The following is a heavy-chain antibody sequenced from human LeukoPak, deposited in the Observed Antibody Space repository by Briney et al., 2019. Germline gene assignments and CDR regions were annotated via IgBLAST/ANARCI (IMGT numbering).Heavy chain of an antibody. D-gene: IGHD6-13*01. V-gene: IGHV1-18*01. CDR2: ISAYNGNT. CDR1: GHTFTSYG. J-gene: IGHJ3*02. Sequence: ASVKVSCKASGHTFTSYGISWVRQAPGQGLEWMGWISAYNGNTNYAQKLQGRVTMTTDTSTSTAYMEPRSLRSDDTAVYYCARDSEAAADNDAFDIWGQGAMVTVTS. CDR3: ARDSEAAADNDAFDI.